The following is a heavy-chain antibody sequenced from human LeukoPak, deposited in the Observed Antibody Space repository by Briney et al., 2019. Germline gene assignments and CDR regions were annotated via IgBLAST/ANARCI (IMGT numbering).Heavy chain of an antibody. V-gene: IGHV1-69*13. Sequence: ASVKVSCTATGGTVNSYGVSWVRQAPGQGLEWMGGIIPIFGTSTYAQKFQGRVTITADESTSTAYMELSSLRSEDTAVYYCARSNYYGSGTPDYYYGMDVWGIGTTVTVSS. CDR1: GGTVNSYG. J-gene: IGHJ6*04. D-gene: IGHD3-10*01. CDR3: ARSNYYGSGTPDYYYGMDV. CDR2: IIPIFGTS.